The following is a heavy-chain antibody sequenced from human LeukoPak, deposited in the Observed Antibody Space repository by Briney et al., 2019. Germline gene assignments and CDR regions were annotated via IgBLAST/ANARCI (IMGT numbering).Heavy chain of an antibody. CDR1: GFTFNSYE. D-gene: IGHD3-10*01. CDR2: ISSSCSTI. Sequence: QPGGSLRLSCAASGFTFNSYEMNWVRQAPGKGLDWVSYISSSCSTIYYPDSVKGRFTISRDNAKKSLYLQMNSLRGEDTAVYYCARERGLWHRDAFDYWGQGTLVTVSS. CDR3: ARERGLWHRDAFDY. J-gene: IGHJ4*02. V-gene: IGHV3-48*03.